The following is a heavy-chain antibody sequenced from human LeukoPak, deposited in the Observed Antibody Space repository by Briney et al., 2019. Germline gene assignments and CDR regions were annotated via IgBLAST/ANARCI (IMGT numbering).Heavy chain of an antibody. D-gene: IGHD3-22*01. CDR1: GFTFSSYS. CDR2: ISSSSSYI. J-gene: IGHJ4*02. V-gene: IGHV3-21*01. Sequence: GGSLRLSCAASGFTFSSYSMNWVRQAPRKGLEWVSSISSSSSYIYYADSVKGRFTISRDNAKNSLYLQMNSLRAEDTAVYYCARTYYYDSSGYYPASYYFDYWGQGTLVTVSS. CDR3: ARTYYYDSSGYYPASYYFDY.